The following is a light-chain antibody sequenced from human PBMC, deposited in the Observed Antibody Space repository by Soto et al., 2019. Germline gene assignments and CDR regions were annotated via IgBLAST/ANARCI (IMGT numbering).Light chain of an antibody. CDR2: GAS. Sequence: EIVMTQSPATLSVSPGERATLSCRASQSVSAKLAWYQHKPGQAPRLLIYGASTSATGIPARFSGSGSGTEFTLTISSLQSEDFAVYYCQQYTNWPYTFGQGTKLEI. CDR1: QSVSAK. V-gene: IGKV3-15*01. CDR3: QQYTNWPYT. J-gene: IGKJ2*01.